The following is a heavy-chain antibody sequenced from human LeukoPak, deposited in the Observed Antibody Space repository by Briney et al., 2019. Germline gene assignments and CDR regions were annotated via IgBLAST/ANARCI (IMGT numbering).Heavy chain of an antibody. CDR3: ARHGVDDYGDYRGWFDP. V-gene: IGHV4-59*08. Sequence: PSETLSLTCTVSGGSISSYYWSWIRQPPGKGLEWIGFIFYSGSTNSNPSLKSRVTISVDTSKSQFSLKLSSVTAADTAVYYCARHGVDDYGDYRGWFDPWGQGTLVTVFS. CDR2: IFYSGST. D-gene: IGHD4-17*01. J-gene: IGHJ5*02. CDR1: GGSISSYY.